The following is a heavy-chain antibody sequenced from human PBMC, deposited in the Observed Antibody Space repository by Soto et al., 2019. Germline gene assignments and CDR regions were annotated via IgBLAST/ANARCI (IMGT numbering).Heavy chain of an antibody. CDR1: GGSFSGYY. Sequence: SETLSLTCAVYGGSFSGYYWSWIRQSPGKGLEWIGEINHGGSTNYNPSLKSRIAISVDTSKNQFSLKLSSVTAADTAVYYCASSMRYFDYWGQGTLVTVSS. CDR3: ASSMRYFDY. CDR2: INHGGST. V-gene: IGHV4-34*01. J-gene: IGHJ4*02.